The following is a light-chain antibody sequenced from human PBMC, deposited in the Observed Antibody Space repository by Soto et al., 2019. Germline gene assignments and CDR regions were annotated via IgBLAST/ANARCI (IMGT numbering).Light chain of an antibody. CDR1: NSNIGNNY. Sequence: QSVLTQPPSVSAAPGQKVTISSSGSNSNIGNNYVYWYQQFPGAAPKLLMYENAKRASGIPDRFSGSKSGTAATLAITGIQTGDEADYYCGTWDSGLSGVVFGTGTKLTVL. CDR2: ENA. CDR3: GTWDSGLSGVV. V-gene: IGLV1-51*02. J-gene: IGLJ1*01.